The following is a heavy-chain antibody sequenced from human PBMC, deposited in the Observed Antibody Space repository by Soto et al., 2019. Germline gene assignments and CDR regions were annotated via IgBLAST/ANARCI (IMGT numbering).Heavy chain of an antibody. D-gene: IGHD1-26*01. Sequence: EVQLVESGGGLVQPGGSLRLSCAASGFTFRTYAMTWVRQAPGKGLEWVSGISGSGGSTYHADSVKGRFTISRDSSKNTVYLQMNSLRAEDTAVYYCAKGVGAKRYYFDYWGQGTLVTVSS. CDR3: AKGVGAKRYYFDY. CDR1: GFTFRTYA. V-gene: IGHV3-23*04. CDR2: ISGSGGST. J-gene: IGHJ4*02.